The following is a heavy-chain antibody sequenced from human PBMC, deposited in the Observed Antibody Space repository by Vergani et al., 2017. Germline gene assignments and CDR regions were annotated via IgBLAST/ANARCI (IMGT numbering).Heavy chain of an antibody. Sequence: QVQLVQSGAEVKKPGASVKVSCKASGYTFTSYDINWVRQATGQGLEWLGWISGYNGNTKFSQKFQGRVTLTTDTSTTTAYMELRSLRSDDTAVYYCARGYSYGPIDYWGQGTLVTVSS. CDR2: ISGYNGNT. D-gene: IGHD5-18*01. CDR1: GYTFTSYD. CDR3: ARGYSYGPIDY. J-gene: IGHJ4*02. V-gene: IGHV1-18*01.